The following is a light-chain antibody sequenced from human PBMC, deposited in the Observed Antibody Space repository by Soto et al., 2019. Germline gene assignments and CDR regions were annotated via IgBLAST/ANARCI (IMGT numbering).Light chain of an antibody. CDR2: KAS. V-gene: IGKV1-5*03. Sequence: DIQMTPSHSTLSASVLYIVTITFRASQSISSWLAWYQQKPGKAPKLLIYKASTLKSGVPSRFSGSGSGTEFTLTISSLQPDDFATYYCQNYNSYSEEFGQGTKVDIK. J-gene: IGKJ1*01. CDR3: QNYNSYSEE. CDR1: QSISSW.